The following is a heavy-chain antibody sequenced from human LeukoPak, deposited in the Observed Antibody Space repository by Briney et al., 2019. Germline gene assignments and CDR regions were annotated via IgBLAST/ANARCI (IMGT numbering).Heavy chain of an antibody. V-gene: IGHV4-4*07. CDR1: ADSITNYY. J-gene: IGHJ4*02. Sequence: SETLSLTCSVSADSITNYYWNWIRHPAGKGLEWIGRIYINGITNYNPSLKSRVTMSVDTSKNHFSLNLSSVTAADTAMYYCARSSVGSGSNFDYWGQGTLVTVSS. D-gene: IGHD3-10*01. CDR2: IYINGIT. CDR3: ARSSVGSGSNFDY.